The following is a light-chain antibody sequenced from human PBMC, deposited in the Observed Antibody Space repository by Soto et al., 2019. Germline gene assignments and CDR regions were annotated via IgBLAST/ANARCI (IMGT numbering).Light chain of an antibody. Sequence: EILMTQSPATLSVSPGERATLSCRASQSVDSNLAWYQQKPGQTPRLLIYDTSTRATGVPTRFSGSRSGAEFTLTINSLQSEDFVVYYCQQYNSWPPITFGQGTRLEIK. CDR2: DTS. CDR1: QSVDSN. J-gene: IGKJ5*01. V-gene: IGKV3-15*01. CDR3: QQYNSWPPIT.